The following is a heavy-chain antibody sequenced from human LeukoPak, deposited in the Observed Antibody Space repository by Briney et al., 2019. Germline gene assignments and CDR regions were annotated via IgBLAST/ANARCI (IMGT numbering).Heavy chain of an antibody. J-gene: IGHJ4*02. Sequence: GGSLRLSCAASGFTFSSYAMSWVRQAPGKGLEWVSAISGSGGSTYYADSVKGRFTISRDNSKNTLYLQMNSLRAEDTAVYYCAKRPRLLWFGELSRNYFDYWAREPWSPSPQ. CDR3: AKRPRLLWFGELSRNYFDY. V-gene: IGHV3-23*01. CDR2: ISGSGGST. D-gene: IGHD3-10*01. CDR1: GFTFSSYA.